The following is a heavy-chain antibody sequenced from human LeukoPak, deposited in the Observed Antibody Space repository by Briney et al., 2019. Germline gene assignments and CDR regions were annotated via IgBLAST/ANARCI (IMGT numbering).Heavy chain of an antibody. D-gene: IGHD3-10*01. V-gene: IGHV4-4*02. CDR1: GGSISSSNW. J-gene: IGHJ4*02. Sequence: SETLSLTCAVSGGSISSSNWWSWVRQPPGKGLEWIGEIYHSGSTNYNPSLKSRVTISVDKSKNQFSLKLSSVTAADTAVYYCARDNGSGSYYNVPLWYWGQGTLVTVSS. CDR2: IYHSGST. CDR3: ARDNGSGSYYNVPLWY.